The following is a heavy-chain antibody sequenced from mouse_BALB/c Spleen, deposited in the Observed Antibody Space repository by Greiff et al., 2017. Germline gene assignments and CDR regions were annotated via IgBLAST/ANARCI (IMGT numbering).Heavy chain of an antibody. CDR1: GFTFSDYY. D-gene: IGHD1-1*01. CDR3: ARDRGDVRGFAY. CDR2: ISDGGSYT. V-gene: IGHV5-4*02. J-gene: IGHJ3*01. Sequence: EVKLVESGGGLVKPGGSLKLSCAASGFTFSDYYMYWVRQTPEKRLEWVATISDGGSYTYYPDSVKGRFTISRDNAKNNLYLQMSSLKSEDTAMYYCARDRGDVRGFAYWGQGTLVTVSA.